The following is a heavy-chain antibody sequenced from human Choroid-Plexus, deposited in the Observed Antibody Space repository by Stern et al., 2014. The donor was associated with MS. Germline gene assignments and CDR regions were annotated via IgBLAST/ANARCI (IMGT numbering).Heavy chain of an antibody. CDR1: GYSFTSYW. CDR2: IYPGDSDT. J-gene: IGHJ3*02. Sequence: VQLVQSGAEVKKPGESLKISCKGSGYSFTSYWIGWVRQMPGKGLEWMGIIYPGDSDTRYSPAFQGQVTISAEKSISTAYLQWSSLKASDTAMYYCARRVAAAGDAFDIWGQGTMVTVSS. CDR3: ARRVAAAGDAFDI. D-gene: IGHD6-13*01. V-gene: IGHV5-51*01.